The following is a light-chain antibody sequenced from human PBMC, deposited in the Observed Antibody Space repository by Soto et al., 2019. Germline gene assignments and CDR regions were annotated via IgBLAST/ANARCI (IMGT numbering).Light chain of an antibody. V-gene: IGKV1-5*01. J-gene: IGKJ1*01. CDR1: QSISSC. CDR2: DAS. CDR3: QQYNSSS. Sequence: IQMTLSPSTLSASVGDRVTITCRASQSISSCLTWYQQKPGKAPKLLIYDASSLESGVPSRFRGSGSGKEYITTISLLQPDDSATYYRQQYNSSSFGQGTKVDIK.